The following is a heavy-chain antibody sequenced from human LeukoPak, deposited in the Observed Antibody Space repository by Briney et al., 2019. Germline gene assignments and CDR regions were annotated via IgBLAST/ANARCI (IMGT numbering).Heavy chain of an antibody. J-gene: IGHJ6*02. Sequence: PSETLSLTCTVSGGSISSSSYYWGWIRQPPGKGLEWIGSIYYSGSTYYNPSLKSRVTISVDTSKNQFSLKLSSVTAADTAVYYCAGIGPVGATTPGMDVWGQGTTVTVSS. CDR1: GGSISSSSYY. V-gene: IGHV4-39*01. CDR3: AGIGPVGATTPGMDV. CDR2: IYYSGST. D-gene: IGHD1-26*01.